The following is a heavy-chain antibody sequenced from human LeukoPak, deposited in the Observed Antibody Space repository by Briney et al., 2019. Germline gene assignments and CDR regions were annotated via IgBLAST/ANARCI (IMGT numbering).Heavy chain of an antibody. CDR2: ISDNGRRT. D-gene: IGHD2-15*01. V-gene: IGHV3-33*08. CDR1: GFTFSNFG. CDR3: ARDRIGKYSIDY. J-gene: IGHJ4*02. Sequence: QPGRSVRLSCAASGFTFSNFGLNWVRQAPGKGLEGVAFISDNGRRTYYLESVKGLFTISRDDSKNTLYLQMNSLRVEDTAVYYCARDRIGKYSIDYWGQGTLVTVSS.